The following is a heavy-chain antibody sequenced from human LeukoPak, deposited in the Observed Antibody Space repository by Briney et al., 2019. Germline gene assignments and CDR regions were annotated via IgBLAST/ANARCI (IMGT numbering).Heavy chain of an antibody. CDR2: IYYSGST. CDR3: ARVHHGDYVASWLDP. J-gene: IGHJ5*02. Sequence: SETLSLTCTVSGGSISSYYWSWIRQPPGKGLEWIGYIYYSGSTNYNPSLKSRVTISVDTSKYQFSLKLSSVTAADTAVYYCARVHHGDYVASWLDPWGQGTLVTVSS. D-gene: IGHD4-17*01. CDR1: GGSISSYY. V-gene: IGHV4-59*01.